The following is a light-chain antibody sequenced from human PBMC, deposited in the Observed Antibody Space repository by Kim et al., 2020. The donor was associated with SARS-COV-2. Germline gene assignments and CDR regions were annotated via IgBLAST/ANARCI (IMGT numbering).Light chain of an antibody. Sequence: DIVMTQSPDSLAVSLGERATINCKSSQSVLYSSNNKNYIAWYQQKPGQPPKLLIYWASTRESGVPDRFSGSGSGTDFTLTISSLQAEDVAVYYCQQYYNTPWTFGQGTKVDIK. CDR1: QSVLYSSNNKNY. V-gene: IGKV4-1*01. CDR3: QQYYNTPWT. J-gene: IGKJ1*01. CDR2: WAS.